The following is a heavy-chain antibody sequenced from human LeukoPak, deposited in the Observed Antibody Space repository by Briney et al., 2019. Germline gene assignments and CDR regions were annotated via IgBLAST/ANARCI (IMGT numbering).Heavy chain of an antibody. J-gene: IGHJ4*02. CDR3: AREGYYGSGSPPSLYFDY. D-gene: IGHD3-10*01. CDR2: TSSDLNVK. Sequence: GGSLRLSCAASGFTFSSYWMSWVRQAPGKGLEWVAVTSSDLNVKLYADSVKGRFTISRDNSRSTLYLQMNSLRPEDTAIYYCAREGYYGSGSPPSLYFDYWGQGTLVTVSS. CDR1: GFTFSSYW. V-gene: IGHV3-30*03.